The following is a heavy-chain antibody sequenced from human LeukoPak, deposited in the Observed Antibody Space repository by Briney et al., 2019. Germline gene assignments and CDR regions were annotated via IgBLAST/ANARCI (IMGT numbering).Heavy chain of an antibody. Sequence: SETLSLTCTVSGGSISSGDNYWSWIRQPPGKGLEWIGYIYYSGNTYYNPSLKSRVTISVDTSKNQFSLKLSSVTAADTAMYYCARVNGGNIFDYWGQGTLVTVAS. CDR2: IYYSGNT. CDR1: GGSISSGDNY. CDR3: ARVNGGNIFDY. D-gene: IGHD4-23*01. V-gene: IGHV4-30-4*01. J-gene: IGHJ4*02.